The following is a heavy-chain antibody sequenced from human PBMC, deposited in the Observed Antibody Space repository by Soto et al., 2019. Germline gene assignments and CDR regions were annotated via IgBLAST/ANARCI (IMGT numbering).Heavy chain of an antibody. J-gene: IGHJ4*02. CDR1: GGTFSSYA. Sequence: QVQLVQSGAEVKKPGSSVKVYCKASGGTFSSYAISWVRQAPGQGLEWMGGIIPIFGTANYAQKFQGRDTITADESTSKAYMELSSLRSEDTAVYYCARDRTNWGSTRYYFDHWGQGTLVTVSS. D-gene: IGHD7-27*01. V-gene: IGHV1-69*01. CDR2: IIPIFGTA. CDR3: ARDRTNWGSTRYYFDH.